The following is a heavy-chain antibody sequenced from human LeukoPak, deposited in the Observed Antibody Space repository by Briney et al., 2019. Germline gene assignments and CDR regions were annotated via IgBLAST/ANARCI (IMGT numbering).Heavy chain of an antibody. CDR2: TRHSGGST. CDR3: AKANWYYSGSGSFAFDY. Sequence: GGSLRLSCAVSGFSFSNYAMSWVRQAPGKGLEWVSTTRHSGGSTYYADSVKGRFTVSRGNSKNTLYLQMNSLRAEDTAVYYCAKANWYYSGSGSFAFDYWGQGTLVTVSS. D-gene: IGHD3-10*01. J-gene: IGHJ4*02. CDR1: GFSFSNYA. V-gene: IGHV3-23*01.